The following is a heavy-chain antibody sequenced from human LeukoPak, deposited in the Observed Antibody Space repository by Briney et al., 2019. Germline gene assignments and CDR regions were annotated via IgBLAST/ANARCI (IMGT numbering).Heavy chain of an antibody. CDR1: GVSISSYY. V-gene: IGHV4-59*01. Sequence: SETLSLTCTVSGVSISSYYWSWIRQPPGKGLEWIGYIYYSGSTNYNPSLKSRVTISVDTSKNQFSLKLSSVTAADTAVYYCARGRGTTVTTARFDYWGQGTLVTVSS. CDR2: IYYSGST. D-gene: IGHD4-17*01. CDR3: ARGRGTTVTTARFDY. J-gene: IGHJ4*02.